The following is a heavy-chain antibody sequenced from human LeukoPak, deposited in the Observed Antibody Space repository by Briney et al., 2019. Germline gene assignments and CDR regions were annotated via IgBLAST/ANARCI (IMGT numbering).Heavy chain of an antibody. CDR1: GGSICSGSYY. Sequence: SETLSLTCTVSGGSICSGSYYWSWIRQPAGKGLEWIGRIYTSGSTNYNPSLKSRVTISVDTSKNQFSLKLSSVTAADTAVYYCAREGSRNYYYYYMDVWGKGTTVTVSS. CDR3: AREGSRNYYYYYMDV. J-gene: IGHJ6*03. CDR2: IYTSGST. D-gene: IGHD2-2*01. V-gene: IGHV4-61*02.